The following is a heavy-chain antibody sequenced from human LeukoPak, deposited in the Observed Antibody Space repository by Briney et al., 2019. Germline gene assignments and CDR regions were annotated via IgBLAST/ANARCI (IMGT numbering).Heavy chain of an antibody. CDR1: GFTFSSYW. Sequence: PGGSLRLSCAASGFTFSSYWMSWVRQAPGKGLEWVANIKQDGSEKYYVDSVKGRFTISRDNAKNSLYLQMNSLRAEDTAVYYCAKSRSRNMITFGGVQNWFDPWGQGTLVTVSS. J-gene: IGHJ5*02. D-gene: IGHD3-16*01. CDR2: IKQDGSEK. V-gene: IGHV3-7*01. CDR3: AKSRSRNMITFGGVQNWFDP.